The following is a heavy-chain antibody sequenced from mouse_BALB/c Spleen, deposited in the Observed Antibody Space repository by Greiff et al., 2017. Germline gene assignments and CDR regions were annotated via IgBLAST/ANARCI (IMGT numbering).Heavy chain of an antibody. CDR2: INPSNGGT. J-gene: IGHJ4*01. Sequence: VQLQQPGAELVKPGASVKLSCKASGYTFTSYYMYWVKQRPGQGLEWIGGINPSNGGTNFNEKFKSKATLTVDKSSSTAYMQLSSLTSEDSAVYDCTRRGNYSPMDYWGQGNSVTVSS. V-gene: IGHV1S81*02. D-gene: IGHD1-3*01. CDR3: TRRGNYSPMDY. CDR1: GYTFTSYY.